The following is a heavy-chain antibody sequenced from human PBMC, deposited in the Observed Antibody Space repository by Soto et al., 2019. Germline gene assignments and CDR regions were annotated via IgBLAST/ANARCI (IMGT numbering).Heavy chain of an antibody. CDR1: GHIFNAYW. V-gene: IGHV5-51*01. Sequence: GEALKISSMGSGHIFNAYWIRWVRHMPGKGVEWVGFIYPGDCDTTYIPSFQGQVTISVDKSISTAYPQWSSLKVSDTAIYYCVSHNLCMARINHHAFDGWGQGTKVTVSS. J-gene: IGHJ3*01. CDR3: VSHNLCMARINHHAFDG. CDR2: IYPGDCDT. D-gene: IGHD1-20*01.